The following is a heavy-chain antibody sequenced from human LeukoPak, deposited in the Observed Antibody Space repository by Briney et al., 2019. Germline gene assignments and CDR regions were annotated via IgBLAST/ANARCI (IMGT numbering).Heavy chain of an antibody. V-gene: IGHV4-59*08. CDR3: ARHSPEMATSPFDY. CDR2: IYYSGST. J-gene: IGHJ4*02. D-gene: IGHD5-24*01. CDR1: GGSISSYY. Sequence: SETLFLTCTVSGGSISSYYWSWIRQPPGKGLEWIGYIYYSGSTNYNPSLKSRVTISVDTSKNQFSLKLSSVTAADTAVYYCARHSPEMATSPFDYWGQGTLVTVSS.